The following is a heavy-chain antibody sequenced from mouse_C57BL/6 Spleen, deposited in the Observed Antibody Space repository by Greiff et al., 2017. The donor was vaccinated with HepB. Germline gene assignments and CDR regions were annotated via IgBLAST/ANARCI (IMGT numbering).Heavy chain of an antibody. V-gene: IGHV1-50*01. CDR2: IDPSDSYT. J-gene: IGHJ4*01. D-gene: IGHD1-1*01. CDR1: GYTFTSYW. CDR3: ARKVARGYAMDY. Sequence: QVQLQQSGAELVKPGASVKLSCKASGYTFTSYWMQWVKQRPGQGLEWIGEIDPSDSYTNYNQKFKGKATLTVDTSSSTAYMQLSSLTSEDSAVYYCARKVARGYAMDYWGQGTSVTVSS.